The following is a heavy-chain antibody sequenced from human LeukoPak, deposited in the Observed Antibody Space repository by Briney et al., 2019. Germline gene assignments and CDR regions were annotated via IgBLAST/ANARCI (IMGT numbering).Heavy chain of an antibody. Sequence: GASVKVSCKASGYTFTSYYMHWVRQAPGQGLEWMGIINPSGGSTSYAQKFQGRVTITADESTSTAYMELSSLRSEDTAVYYCASTGTYCSSTSCYSYGIAAAGTLGYWGQGTLVTVSS. CDR3: ASTGTYCSSTSCYSYGIAAAGTLGY. V-gene: IGHV1-46*01. J-gene: IGHJ4*02. CDR2: INPSGGST. CDR1: GYTFTSYY. D-gene: IGHD2-2*01.